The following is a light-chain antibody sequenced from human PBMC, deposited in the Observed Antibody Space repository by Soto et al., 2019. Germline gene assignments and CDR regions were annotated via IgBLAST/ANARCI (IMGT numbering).Light chain of an antibody. CDR1: QDINKN. V-gene: IGKV1-33*01. Sequence: DIQMTQSPSSLSASVGDRVTITCQASQDINKNLIWYQQKPGKAPKLLIYDASDLETGVPSRFSGRGSGTGFTCTISSLKPEDFETYYCQQYESLTLTLGQGTRLEIK. CDR3: QQYESLTLT. CDR2: DAS. J-gene: IGKJ5*01.